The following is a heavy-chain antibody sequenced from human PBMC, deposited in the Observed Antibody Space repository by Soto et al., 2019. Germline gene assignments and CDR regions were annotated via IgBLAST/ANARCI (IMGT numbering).Heavy chain of an antibody. V-gene: IGHV4-34*02. Sequence: QVQLQQWGAGLLRPSEALSLTCAVYAGSFSSHYWNWIRQPPGKGLEWIGEIKNSGSTAYNPSLKSRGTMSLDTSTNQFSLSLRSVTAADTAVYYCVRGGSRYGSDAYDVWGQGTKVTVSS. CDR3: VRGGSRYGSDAYDV. J-gene: IGHJ3*01. CDR2: IKNSGST. D-gene: IGHD5-18*01. CDR1: AGSFSSHY.